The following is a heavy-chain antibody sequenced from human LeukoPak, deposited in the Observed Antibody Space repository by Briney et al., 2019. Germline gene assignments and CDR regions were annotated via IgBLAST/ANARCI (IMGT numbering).Heavy chain of an antibody. V-gene: IGHV4-34*01. J-gene: IGHJ4*02. CDR1: GVSFDDYY. Sequence: SETLSLTCAVSGVSFDDYYWSWVRQTPGKGLEWIGEIKHSGYTNDSPSLKSRVTLSIDTSRKQVSLNLRSVTVADAGIYYCTRMTTGHDYWGQGTLVTVSS. D-gene: IGHD4-17*01. CDR2: IKHSGYT. CDR3: TRMTTGHDY.